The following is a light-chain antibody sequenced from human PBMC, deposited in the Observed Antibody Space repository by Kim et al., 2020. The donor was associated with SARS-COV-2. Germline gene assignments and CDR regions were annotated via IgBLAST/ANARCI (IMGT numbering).Light chain of an antibody. CDR2: AAS. Sequence: DIQMTQSPSSLSASVGDRVTITCRASQPMNNYLNWYQQKSGQAPKLLIYAASILQSGVPSRFSGSGSGTAFTLTISSLQPEDFATYYYQQNTTPPLTFGGGTKVEIK. J-gene: IGKJ4*01. V-gene: IGKV1-39*01. CDR1: QPMNNY. CDR3: QQNTTPPLT.